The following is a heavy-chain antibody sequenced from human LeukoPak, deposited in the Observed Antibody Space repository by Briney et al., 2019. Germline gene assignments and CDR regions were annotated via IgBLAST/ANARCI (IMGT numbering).Heavy chain of an antibody. V-gene: IGHV3-23*01. D-gene: IGHD1-26*01. CDR3: AKFWHSGSYFRDY. CDR2: ISGSGGST. J-gene: IGHJ4*02. CDR1: GFTFSDYA. Sequence: GGSLRLSCAASGFTFSDYAMSWVRQAPGKGLEWVSAISGSGGSTYYADSVKGRFTISRDNSKNTLYLQMNSLRAEDTAVYYCAKFWHSGSYFRDYWGQGTLVTVSS.